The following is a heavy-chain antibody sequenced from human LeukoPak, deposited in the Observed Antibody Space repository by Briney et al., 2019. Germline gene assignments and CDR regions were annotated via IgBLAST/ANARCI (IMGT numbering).Heavy chain of an antibody. J-gene: IGHJ4*02. V-gene: IGHV3-66*01. CDR1: GFTVSSNY. D-gene: IGHD3-22*01. CDR3: ARDDYDSNGYYLFDY. CDR2: IYSTGDT. Sequence: GGSLRLSCAASGFTVSSNYMSWVRQAQGKGLEWVSVIYSTGDTRYADSVKGRFTISRDNSKNTLYLQMNSLRAEDTAVYYCARDDYDSNGYYLFDYWGQGTLVTVSS.